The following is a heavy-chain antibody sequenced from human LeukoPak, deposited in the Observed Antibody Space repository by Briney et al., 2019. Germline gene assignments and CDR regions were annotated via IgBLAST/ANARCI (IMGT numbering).Heavy chain of an antibody. Sequence: PSETLSLTCTVSGGSISSYYWSWIRQPPGKGLEWIGEINHSGSTNYNPSLKSRVTISVDTSKNQFSLKLSSVTAADTAVYYCAKLPYCSGGSCRPNWFDPWGQGTLVTVSS. CDR1: GGSISSYY. V-gene: IGHV4-34*01. CDR3: AKLPYCSGGSCRPNWFDP. D-gene: IGHD2-15*01. J-gene: IGHJ5*02. CDR2: INHSGST.